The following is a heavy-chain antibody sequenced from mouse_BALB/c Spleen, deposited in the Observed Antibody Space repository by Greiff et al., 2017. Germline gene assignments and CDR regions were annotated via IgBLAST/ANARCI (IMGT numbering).Heavy chain of an antibody. V-gene: IGHV1-7*01. CDR1: GYTFTSYW. D-gene: IGHD2-4*01. CDR3: ARRDYDVLYWYFDV. Sequence: QVHVKQSGAELAKPGASVKMSCKASGYTFTSYWMHWVKQRPGQGLEWIGYINPSTGYTEYNQKFKDKATLTADKSSSTAYMQLSSLTSEDSAVYYCARRDYDVLYWYFDVWGAGTTVTVSS. CDR2: INPSTGYT. J-gene: IGHJ1*01.